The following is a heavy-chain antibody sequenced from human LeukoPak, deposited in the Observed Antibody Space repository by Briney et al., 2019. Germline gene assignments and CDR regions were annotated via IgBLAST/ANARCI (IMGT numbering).Heavy chain of an antibody. CDR2: IAYDGSRA. CDR1: GFTFGGYG. J-gene: IGHJ4*02. D-gene: IGHD1-14*01. Sequence: GGSLRLSCAGSGFTFGGYGMHWFRQTPGKGLEWVAVIAYDGSRAFYADSVEGRFTISRDNSKNTMSVQMDDLRAEDTAVYYCTRYNNDHFDYWGQGTLVTVSS. CDR3: TRYNNDHFDY. V-gene: IGHV3-33*01.